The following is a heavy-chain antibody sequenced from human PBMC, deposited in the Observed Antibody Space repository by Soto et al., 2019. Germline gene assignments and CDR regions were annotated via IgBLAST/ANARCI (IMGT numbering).Heavy chain of an antibody. V-gene: IGHV3-23*01. Sequence: EVQLLESGGGLVQPGGSLRLSCAASGFTFSSYAMSWVRQAPGKGLEWVSGISGSGGSTYYADSVKGRFTISRDNSKNTLYLQMNSLRAEDTAVYYCAKGWALATVTTRSWFDYWGQGTLVTVSS. CDR1: GFTFSSYA. CDR2: ISGSGGST. CDR3: AKGWALATVTTRSWFDY. D-gene: IGHD4-4*01. J-gene: IGHJ4*02.